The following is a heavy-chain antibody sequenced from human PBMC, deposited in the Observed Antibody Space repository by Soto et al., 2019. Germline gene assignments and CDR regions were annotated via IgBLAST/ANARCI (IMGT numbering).Heavy chain of an antibody. Sequence: QTGGSLRLSCEASGFTFSSYPIHWVRQAPGKGLEWVTVISYDGGNQYYADSVKGRFTISRDNSKDTLYLQMHSLRSDDTAVYFLARGPITQNSFIDHWGQGTLVAVSS. CDR3: ARGPITQNSFIDH. D-gene: IGHD3-16*02. CDR1: GFTFSSYP. CDR2: ISYDGGNQ. J-gene: IGHJ4*02. V-gene: IGHV3-30-3*01.